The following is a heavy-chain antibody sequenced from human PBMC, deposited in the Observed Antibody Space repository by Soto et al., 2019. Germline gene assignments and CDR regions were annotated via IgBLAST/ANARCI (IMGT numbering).Heavy chain of an antibody. D-gene: IGHD6-19*01. V-gene: IGHV3-7*01. CDR2: IKQDGSEK. Sequence: EVQLVESGGGLVQPGGSLRLSCAASGFTFSRYWMNWVRQVPGKGLEWVANIKQDGSEKYYVDSVKGRFTISRDNAKNSVYLQMNSLRAEDTAVYYCAREVFEAVNVDYWGQGTLVTVSS. J-gene: IGHJ4*02. CDR3: AREVFEAVNVDY. CDR1: GFTFSRYW.